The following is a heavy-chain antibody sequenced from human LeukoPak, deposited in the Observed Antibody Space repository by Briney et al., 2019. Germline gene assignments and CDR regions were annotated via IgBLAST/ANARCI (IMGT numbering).Heavy chain of an antibody. CDR3: VKRPGGIAAPYYFDY. D-gene: IGHD6-6*01. Sequence: GGSLRLSCVASGFTFSTYEMNWVRQAPGKGLEYVSAISSDGGGTYYADSVKGRFTTSRDNFKDTLYLQMSSLRTEDTAVYYCVKRPGGIAAPYYFDYWGQGTLVTVSS. CDR2: ISSDGGGT. V-gene: IGHV3-64D*09. J-gene: IGHJ4*02. CDR1: GFTFSTYE.